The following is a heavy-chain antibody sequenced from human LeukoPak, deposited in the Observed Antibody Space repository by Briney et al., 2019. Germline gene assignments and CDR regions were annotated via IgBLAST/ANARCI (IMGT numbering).Heavy chain of an antibody. Sequence: SETLCLTCAVYGGSFSGYYWSWIRQPPGKGLEWIGEINHSGSTNYNPSLKSRVTISVDTSKNQFSLKLSSVTAADTAVYYCARLRWLPNWFDPWGQGTLVTVSS. D-gene: IGHD4-23*01. CDR2: INHSGST. CDR1: GGSFSGYY. J-gene: IGHJ5*02. CDR3: ARLRWLPNWFDP. V-gene: IGHV4-34*01.